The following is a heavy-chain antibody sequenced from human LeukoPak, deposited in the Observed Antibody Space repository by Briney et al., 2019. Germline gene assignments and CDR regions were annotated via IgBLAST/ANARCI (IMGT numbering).Heavy chain of an antibody. J-gene: IGHJ4*02. V-gene: IGHV1-2*02. Sequence: ASVKVSCKASGGTFSSYAISWVRQAPGQGLEWMGWINPNSGGTNYAQKFQGRVTMTRDTSISTAYMELSRLRSDDTAVYYCARSLLGVTPPDYWGQGTLVTVSS. CDR2: INPNSGGT. CDR1: GGTFSSYA. D-gene: IGHD3-22*01. CDR3: ARSLLGVTPPDY.